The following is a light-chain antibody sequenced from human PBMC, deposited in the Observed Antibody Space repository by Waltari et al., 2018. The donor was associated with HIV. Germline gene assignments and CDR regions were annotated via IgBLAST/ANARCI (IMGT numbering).Light chain of an antibody. CDR3: QQYDNWPPWT. V-gene: IGKV3-15*01. Sequence: EIVMTQSPATLSVSPGETATLSCRASQSVYNNLAWYQQKPGQAPRLLIYGASTRAIGIPARFSGSWSGTDFTLAISSLQSEDFALYYCQQYDNWPPWTFGQGTKVEIK. CDR2: GAS. J-gene: IGKJ1*01. CDR1: QSVYNN.